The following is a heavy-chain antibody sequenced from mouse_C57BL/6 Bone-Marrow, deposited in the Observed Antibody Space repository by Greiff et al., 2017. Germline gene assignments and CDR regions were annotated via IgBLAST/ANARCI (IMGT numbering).Heavy chain of an antibody. V-gene: IGHV3-6*01. Sequence: ESGPGLVKPSQSLSLTCSVTGYSITSGYYWNWIRQFPGNKLEWMGYISYDGSNNYNPSLKNRISITRDTSKNQFFLKLNSVTTEDTATYYCARDLRWLLRNYFDYWGQGTTLTVSS. J-gene: IGHJ2*01. D-gene: IGHD2-3*01. CDR2: ISYDGSN. CDR3: ARDLRWLLRNYFDY. CDR1: GYSITSGYY.